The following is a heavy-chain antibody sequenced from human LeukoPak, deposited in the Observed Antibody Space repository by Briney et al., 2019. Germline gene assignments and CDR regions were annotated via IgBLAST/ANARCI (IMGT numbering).Heavy chain of an antibody. D-gene: IGHD5-12*01. Sequence: ASVKVSCKASGYTFTGYYMHWVGQAPGQGLEWMGWINPNSGGTNYAQKFQGRVTMTRDTSISTAYMELSRLRSDDTAVYYCAREKKVATIKGPIDYWGQGTLVTVSS. CDR1: GYTFTGYY. CDR2: INPNSGGT. J-gene: IGHJ4*02. V-gene: IGHV1-2*02. CDR3: AREKKVATIKGPIDY.